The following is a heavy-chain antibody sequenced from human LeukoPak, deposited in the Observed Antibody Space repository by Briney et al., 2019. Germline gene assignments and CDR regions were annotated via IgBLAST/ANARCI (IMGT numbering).Heavy chain of an antibody. CDR2: IKQDGSEK. J-gene: IGHJ4*02. D-gene: IGHD1-26*01. V-gene: IGHV3-7*01. CDR3: ARWDLISGSYFTDY. CDR1: GFTFSSYW. Sequence: GGSLRLSCAASGFTFSSYWMSWVRQAPGKGLEWVANIKQDGSEKYYVDSVKGRFTISRDNAKNSLYLQMNSLRAEDTAVYYCARWDLISGSYFTDYWGQGTLVTVSS.